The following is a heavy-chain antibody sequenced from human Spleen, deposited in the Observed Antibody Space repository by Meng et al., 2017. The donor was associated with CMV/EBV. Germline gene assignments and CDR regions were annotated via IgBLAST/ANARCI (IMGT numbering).Heavy chain of an antibody. V-gene: IGHV3-7*01. CDR1: GFTFSSYA. CDR3: AKSISSQTTYNYYYYDMDV. CDR2: IKDDGGEQ. J-gene: IGHJ6*02. Sequence: LSLTCAASGFTFSSYAMSWVRRAPGKGLEWVANIKDDGGEQYYADSVKGRFTVSRDNAKSSLFLQMNSLRAEDTAVYYGAKSISSQTTYNYYYYDMDVWGQGTTVTVSS. D-gene: IGHD2-2*01.